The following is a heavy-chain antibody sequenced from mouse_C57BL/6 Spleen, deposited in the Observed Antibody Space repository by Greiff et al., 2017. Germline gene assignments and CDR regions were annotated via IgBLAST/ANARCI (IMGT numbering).Heavy chain of an antibody. CDR2: ISSGSSTI. CDR1: GFTFSDYG. J-gene: IGHJ2*01. D-gene: IGHD2-4*01. Sequence: EVKLVESGGGLVKPGGSLKLSCAASGFTFSDYGMHWVRQAPEKGLEWVAYISSGSSTIYYADTVKGRFTISRDNAKNTLFLQMTSLRSEDTAMDYGARLYDYDGFPLCFDYWGQGTTLTVSS. CDR3: ARLYDYDGFPLCFDY. V-gene: IGHV5-17*01.